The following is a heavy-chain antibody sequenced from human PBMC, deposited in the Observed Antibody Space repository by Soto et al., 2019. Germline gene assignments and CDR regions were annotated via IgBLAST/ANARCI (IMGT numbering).Heavy chain of an antibody. CDR1: GGTFSSYA. D-gene: IGHD6-13*01. V-gene: IGHV1-69*13. CDR2: IIPIFGTA. J-gene: IGHJ4*02. Sequence: SVKVSCKASGGTFSSYAISWVRQAPGQGLEWMGGIIPIFGTANYAQKFQGRVTITADESTSTAYMELSSLRSEDTAVYYRARDHGRIAAAGTGYWGQGTLVTVSS. CDR3: ARDHGRIAAAGTGY.